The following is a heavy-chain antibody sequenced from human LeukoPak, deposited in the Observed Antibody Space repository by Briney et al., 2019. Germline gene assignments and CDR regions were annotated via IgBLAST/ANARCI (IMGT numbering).Heavy chain of an antibody. J-gene: IGHJ4*02. CDR3: ARDRQQLVRGDYFDY. D-gene: IGHD6-13*01. CDR1: GDSLSSNSYF. Sequence: SETLSLTCTVSGDSLSSNSYFWGWIRQSPGKGLEWIASIYYSGSTYYNPSLKSRVTISVNTSKNQFSLKLSSVTAVDTAVYYCARDRQQLVRGDYFDYWGQGTLVTVSS. CDR2: IYYSGST. V-gene: IGHV4-39*07.